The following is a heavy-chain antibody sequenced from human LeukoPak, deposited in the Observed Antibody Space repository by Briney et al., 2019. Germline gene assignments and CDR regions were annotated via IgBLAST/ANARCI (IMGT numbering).Heavy chain of an antibody. CDR3: ARRMAARNSALDY. V-gene: IGHV3-21*01. D-gene: IGHD6-6*01. J-gene: IGHJ4*02. Sequence: GGSLRLSCAASGFAFSSYYINWVRQAPGEGLEWVSSISIGSSYIYYEESAKGRFPIPRDNAKNSLYLQMHSMRAEDTAVYYCARRMAARNSALDYWGQGTLVTVSS. CDR1: GFAFSSYY. CDR2: ISIGSSYI.